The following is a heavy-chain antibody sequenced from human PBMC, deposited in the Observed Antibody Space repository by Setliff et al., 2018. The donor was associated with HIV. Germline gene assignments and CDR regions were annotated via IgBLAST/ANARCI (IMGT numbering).Heavy chain of an antibody. V-gene: IGHV3-53*01. J-gene: IGHJ2*01. Sequence: AWSLRLSCAASGLTVSQNHMTWVRQAAGKGLEWISALYSDGKTYDADSVKGRFTISRDNSKITVYLQMTSLRAADSAIYYCAREREYAEFYGNTHWFFDVWGRGILVTVSS. CDR3: AREREYAEFYGNTHWFFDV. CDR1: GLTVSQNH. D-gene: IGHD4-17*01. CDR2: LYSDGKT.